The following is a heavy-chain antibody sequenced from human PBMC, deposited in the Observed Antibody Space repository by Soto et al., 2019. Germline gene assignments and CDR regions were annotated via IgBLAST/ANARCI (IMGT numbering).Heavy chain of an antibody. D-gene: IGHD2-21*01. CDR3: SRRAPDCFDP. V-gene: IGHV4-39*01. CDR2: INYSGST. CDR1: GGSISSSPYY. Sequence: QLQLQESGPGLVKTSETLSLTCTVSGGSISSSPYYWGWIRQPPGKGLEWIGSINYSGSTYYNPSLKSRLTVSVDTSKNQFSLRVTSVTAADSALYYCSRRAPDCFDPWGQGTLVTVSS. J-gene: IGHJ5*02.